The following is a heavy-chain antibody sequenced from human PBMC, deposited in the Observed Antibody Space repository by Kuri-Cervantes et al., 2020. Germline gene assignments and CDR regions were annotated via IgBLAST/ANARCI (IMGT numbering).Heavy chain of an antibody. CDR2: INPNSGGT. V-gene: IGHV1-2*02. D-gene: IGHD3-3*01. CDR1: GYTFTGYY. J-gene: IGHJ4*02. CDR3: ARALKGIIDYNFWSGYYSSGY. Sequence: ASVKVSCKASGYTFTGYYMHWVRQAPGQGLEWTGWINPNSGGTNYAQKFQGRVTMTRDTSISTAYMELSRLRSDDTAVYYCARALKGIIDYNFWSGYYSSGYWGQGTLVTVSS.